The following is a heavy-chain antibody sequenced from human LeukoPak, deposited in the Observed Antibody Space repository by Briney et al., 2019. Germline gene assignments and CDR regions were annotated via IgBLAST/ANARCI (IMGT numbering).Heavy chain of an antibody. CDR1: GFTFSSYA. J-gene: IGHJ4*02. CDR3: ARGEWSSSPFDY. Sequence: PGGSLRLSCAASGFTFSSYAMSWVRQAPGKGLEWVSFISSSSSYIYYADSVKGRFTVSSDHAKNSLYLQMNSLRAEDTAVYYCARGEWSSSPFDYWGQGTLVTVSS. D-gene: IGHD6-6*01. CDR2: ISSSSSYI. V-gene: IGHV3-21*01.